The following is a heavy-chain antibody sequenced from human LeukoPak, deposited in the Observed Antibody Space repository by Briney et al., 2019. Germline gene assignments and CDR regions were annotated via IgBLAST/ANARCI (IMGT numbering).Heavy chain of an antibody. V-gene: IGHV5-51*01. CDR2: IYPGDSDT. J-gene: IGHJ3*02. CDR1: GYSLTSYW. CDR3: ARYFSYSSDDAFDI. Sequence: GESLKISCKGSGYSLTSYWIGWVRQLPGKGLEWMGIIYPGDSDTRYSPSFQGQVTISADKSISTAYLQWSSLKASDTAMYYCARYFSYSSDDAFDIWGQGTMVTVSS. D-gene: IGHD6-25*01.